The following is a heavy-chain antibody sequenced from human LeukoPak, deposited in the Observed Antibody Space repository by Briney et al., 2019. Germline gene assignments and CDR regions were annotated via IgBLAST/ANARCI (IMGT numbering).Heavy chain of an antibody. CDR3: ARDWGYFDWLSLDYGMDV. J-gene: IGHJ6*02. D-gene: IGHD3-9*01. CDR2: ISSSSSYI. V-gene: IGHV3-21*01. CDR1: GCTFSSYS. Sequence: PGGSLRLSCAVSGCTFSSYSMNWVRQAPGKGLEWVSSISSSSSYIYYADSVKGRFTISRDNAKNSLYLQMNSLRAENTAVYYCARDWGYFDWLSLDYGMDVWGQGTTVTVSS.